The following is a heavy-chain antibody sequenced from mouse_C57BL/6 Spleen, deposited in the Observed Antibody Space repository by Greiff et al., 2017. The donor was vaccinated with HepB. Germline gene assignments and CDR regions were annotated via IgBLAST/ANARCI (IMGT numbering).Heavy chain of an antibody. V-gene: IGHV1-52*01. J-gene: IGHJ1*03. CDR1: GYTFTSYW. CDR2: IDPSDSET. CDR3: ARRGYSSDHWYFDV. D-gene: IGHD2-5*01. Sequence: QLQQPGAELVRPGSSVKLSCKASGYTFTSYWMHWVKQRPIQGLEWIGNIDPSDSETHYNQKFKDKATLTVDKSSSTAYMQLSSLTSEDSAVYYCARRGYSSDHWYFDVWGTGTTVTVSS.